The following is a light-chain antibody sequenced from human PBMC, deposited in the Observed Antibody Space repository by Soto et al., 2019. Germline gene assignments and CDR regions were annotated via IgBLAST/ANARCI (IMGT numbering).Light chain of an antibody. CDR3: QPRSNWPPFT. Sequence: EIVLTQSPATLSLSPGERATLSCRASQSVSSYLAWYQQKPGQAPRLLIYDASNRATGIPARFSGSGSGTDLNLTISRIEPVDFAVYYCQPRSNWPPFTFGPGTKVDIK. J-gene: IGKJ3*01. V-gene: IGKV3-11*01. CDR1: QSVSSY. CDR2: DAS.